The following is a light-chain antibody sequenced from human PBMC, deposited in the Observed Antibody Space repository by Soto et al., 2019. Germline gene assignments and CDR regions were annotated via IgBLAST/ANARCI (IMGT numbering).Light chain of an antibody. J-gene: IGKJ1*01. CDR1: QSVSSN. CDR3: QQYKNWAVT. V-gene: IGKV3-15*01. CDR2: GAS. Sequence: EIVMTQSPATLYVSPGERATLSCRASQSVSSNLAWYQQKPGQAPRLLIYGASPRATGIPARFSGSGSGTEFTLTISSLKSEDFAFYYCQQYKNWAVTFGQGTKVEIK.